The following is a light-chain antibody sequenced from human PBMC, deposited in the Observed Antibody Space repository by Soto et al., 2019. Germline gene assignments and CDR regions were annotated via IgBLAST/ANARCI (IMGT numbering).Light chain of an antibody. J-gene: IGKJ1*01. CDR2: GAS. CDR3: QQLRT. V-gene: IGKV3-20*01. Sequence: EIVLTQSPGTLSLSPGEGASLSCRASQSVRNNYLAWYQQKPGQAPRVLIYGASNRATGIPDRFSGSGSGTDFTLTISSLEPEDFAVYYCQQLRTFGQGTKVDIK. CDR1: QSVRNNY.